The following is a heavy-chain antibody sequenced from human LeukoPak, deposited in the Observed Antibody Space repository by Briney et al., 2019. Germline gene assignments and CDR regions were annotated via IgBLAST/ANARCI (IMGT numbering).Heavy chain of an antibody. Sequence: ASVKVSCKASGYTFTSYYMHWVRQAPGQGLEWMGWINPNSGGTNYAQKFQGRVTMTRDTSISTAYMELSRLRSDDTAVYYCARETYYDFWSGYFNGMDVWGQGTTVTVSS. CDR2: INPNSGGT. V-gene: IGHV1-2*02. D-gene: IGHD3-3*01. J-gene: IGHJ6*02. CDR3: ARETYYDFWSGYFNGMDV. CDR1: GYTFTSYY.